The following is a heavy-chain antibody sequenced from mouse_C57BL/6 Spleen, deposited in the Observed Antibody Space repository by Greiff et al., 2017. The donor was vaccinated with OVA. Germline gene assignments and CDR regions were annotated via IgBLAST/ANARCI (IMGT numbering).Heavy chain of an antibody. CDR2: IYPGDGDT. Sequence: QVQLQQSGPELVKPGASVKISCKASGYAFSSSWMNWVKQRPGKGLAWIGRIYPGDGDTNYNGKFKGKATLTADKSSSTAYMQLSSLTSENSAFYMCASTDSSYPGLYAMGDWGQGTSVTVSA. D-gene: IGHD1-1*01. J-gene: IGHJ4*01. V-gene: IGHV1-82*01. CDR1: GYAFSSSW. CDR3: ASTDSSYPGLYAMGD.